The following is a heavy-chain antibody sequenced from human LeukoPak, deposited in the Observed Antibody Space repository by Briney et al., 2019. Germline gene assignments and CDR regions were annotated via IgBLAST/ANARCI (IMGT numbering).Heavy chain of an antibody. CDR1: GFTSSDYY. CDR2: ISGSGGRT. Sequence: PGGSLRLSRAASGFTSSDYYMSWVRQAPGKGLEWVSTISGSGGRTYYADSVKGRFTISRDNSKNTLYLQMNSLRAEDTAVYYCAKDDSGSYYPYYYYMDVWGKGTTVTVSS. D-gene: IGHD1-26*01. V-gene: IGHV3-23*01. J-gene: IGHJ6*03. CDR3: AKDDSGSYYPYYYYMDV.